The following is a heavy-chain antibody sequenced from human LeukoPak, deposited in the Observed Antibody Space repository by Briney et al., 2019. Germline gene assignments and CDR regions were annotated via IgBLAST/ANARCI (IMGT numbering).Heavy chain of an antibody. Sequence: PGGSLRLSCAASGFTFDDYAMHWVRQAPGKGLEWVSGISWNSGSIGYADSVKGRFTISRDNAKNSLYLQMNSLRAEDTAVYYCARDPGGEEGGDYGDYVGLPYYYYYGMDVWGQGTTVTVSS. D-gene: IGHD4-17*01. V-gene: IGHV3-9*01. CDR1: GFTFDDYA. CDR3: ARDPGGEEGGDYGDYVGLPYYYYYGMDV. J-gene: IGHJ6*02. CDR2: ISWNSGSI.